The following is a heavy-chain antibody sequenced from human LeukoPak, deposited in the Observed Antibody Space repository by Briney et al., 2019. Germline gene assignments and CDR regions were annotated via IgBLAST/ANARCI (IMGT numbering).Heavy chain of an antibody. CDR2: ISGGGGTT. Sequence: PGGSLRLSCAASGFTFGSYAMTWVRQAPGKGLALVSAISGGGGTTYYADSVKGRFTISRDDSKNTLYLQMNSLRAEDTAVYYCAKDLFGVPANYFDYWGQGTLVTVSS. V-gene: IGHV3-23*01. J-gene: IGHJ4*02. CDR1: GFTFGSYA. CDR3: AKDLFGVPANYFDY. D-gene: IGHD3-3*01.